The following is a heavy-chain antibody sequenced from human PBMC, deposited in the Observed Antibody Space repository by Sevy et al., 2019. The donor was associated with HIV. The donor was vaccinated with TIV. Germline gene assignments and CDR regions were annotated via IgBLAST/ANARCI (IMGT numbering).Heavy chain of an antibody. V-gene: IGHV3-74*01. J-gene: IGHJ4*02. Sequence: GGSLRLSCSASGFTFSNHWMHWVRQVPGKGLVWVSYINSDGTTTTYADSVKGRFTISRDNAKNTLYLQMNSLRAEDTAVYYCATEGLSGYDAPFAYWGQGTLVTVSS. D-gene: IGHD5-12*01. CDR3: ATEGLSGYDAPFAY. CDR2: INSDGTTT. CDR1: GFTFSNHW.